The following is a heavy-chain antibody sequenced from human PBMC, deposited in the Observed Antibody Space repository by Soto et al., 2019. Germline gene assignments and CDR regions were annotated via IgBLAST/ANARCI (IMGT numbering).Heavy chain of an antibody. CDR2: IYYSGST. V-gene: IGHV4-30-4*01. J-gene: IGHJ4*02. CDR3: AREREGPPTIEH. Sequence: QVQLQESGPGLEKPSQTVSLTCTVSGGSISSGDYYWSWIRQPPEKGLEWIGYIYYSGSTYYNPSLKSRVSISVDTSKNQFSLKLSSVTAADTAVYYCAREREGPPTIEHWGQGTLVTVSS. CDR1: GGSISSGDYY.